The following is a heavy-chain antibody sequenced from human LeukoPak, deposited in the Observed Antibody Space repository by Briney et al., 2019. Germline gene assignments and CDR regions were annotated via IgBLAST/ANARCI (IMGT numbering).Heavy chain of an antibody. D-gene: IGHD1-26*01. CDR1: GYSISSGYY. Sequence: SETLSLTCTVSGYSISSGYYWGWIRQPPGKGLEWIGSIYHSGSTYYNPSLKSRVTISVDTSKNQFSLKLSSVTAADTAVYYCARAGSYSGSYSIDYWGQGTLVTVSS. J-gene: IGHJ4*02. CDR2: IYHSGST. V-gene: IGHV4-38-2*02. CDR3: ARAGSYSGSYSIDY.